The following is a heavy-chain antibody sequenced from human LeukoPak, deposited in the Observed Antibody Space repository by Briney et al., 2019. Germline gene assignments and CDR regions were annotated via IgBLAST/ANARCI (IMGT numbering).Heavy chain of an antibody. Sequence: GGSLRLSCAASGFTVTTYWMSWVRQPPGKGLEWVANIKQDGSEKYYVDSVKGRFTISRDNAKNSLYLQMHSLRAEDTAVYYCARDPGVRGVINNDAFDIWGQGTMVTVSS. CDR1: GFTVTTYW. CDR2: IKQDGSEK. V-gene: IGHV3-7*01. D-gene: IGHD3-10*01. J-gene: IGHJ3*02. CDR3: ARDPGVRGVINNDAFDI.